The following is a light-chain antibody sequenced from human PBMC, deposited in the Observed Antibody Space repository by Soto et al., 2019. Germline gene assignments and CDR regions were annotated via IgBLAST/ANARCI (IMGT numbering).Light chain of an antibody. CDR1: QSVLYRSNNKNY. CDR2: WAS. V-gene: IGKV4-1*01. J-gene: IGKJ3*01. Sequence: DIVMTQSPDSLAVSLGERATINCKSSQSVLYRSNNKNYLAWFQQKPGQPPKMVIYWASTRESGVPDRFSGSGSGTDLPLTISSLQAEDVAVYYCQQYYSTPLTFGPGTKVDIK. CDR3: QQYYSTPLT.